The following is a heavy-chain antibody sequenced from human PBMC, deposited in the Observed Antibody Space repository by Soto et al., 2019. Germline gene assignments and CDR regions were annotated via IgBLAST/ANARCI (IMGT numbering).Heavy chain of an antibody. CDR1: GGSISSGDYY. CDR3: ARAHDSSGYYQYYFDY. J-gene: IGHJ4*02. D-gene: IGHD3-22*01. CDR2: IYYSGST. Sequence: SETLSLTCTVSGGSISSGDYYWSWIRQPPGKGLEWIGYIYYSGSTYYNPSLKSRVTISVDTSKNQFSLKLSSVTAADTAVYYCARAHDSSGYYQYYFDYWGQGTLVTVSS. V-gene: IGHV4-30-4*01.